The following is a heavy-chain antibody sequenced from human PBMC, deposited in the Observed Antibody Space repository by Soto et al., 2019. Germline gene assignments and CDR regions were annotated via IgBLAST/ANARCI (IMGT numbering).Heavy chain of an antibody. CDR3: AREYYYDSSGYYYATGLGY. D-gene: IGHD3-22*01. Sequence: ASVKGSCKASGYTFTSYYMHWVRQAPGQGLEWMGIINPSGGSTSYAQKFQGRVTMTRDTSTSTVYMELSSLRSEDTAVYYCAREYYYDSSGYYYATGLGYWGQGTLVTVSS. V-gene: IGHV1-46*01. CDR2: INPSGGST. J-gene: IGHJ4*02. CDR1: GYTFTSYY.